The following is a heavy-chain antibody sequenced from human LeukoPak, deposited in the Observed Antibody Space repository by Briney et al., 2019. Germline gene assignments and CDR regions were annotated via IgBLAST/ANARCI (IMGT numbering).Heavy chain of an antibody. CDR1: GYTFTSYG. Sequence: ASVKVSCKASGYTFTSYGISWVRQAPGQGLEWMGWISAYNVNTNYAQKLQGRVTMTPDTSTSTAYMELRSLRSDDTAVYYCARESCSSTSCPGGYYYYYGMDVWGQGTTVTVSS. CDR3: ARESCSSTSCPGGYYYYYGMDV. CDR2: ISAYNVNT. D-gene: IGHD2-2*01. J-gene: IGHJ6*02. V-gene: IGHV1-18*01.